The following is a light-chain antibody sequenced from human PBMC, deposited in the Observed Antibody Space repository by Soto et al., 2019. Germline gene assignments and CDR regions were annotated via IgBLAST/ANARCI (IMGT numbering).Light chain of an antibody. Sequence: IVLTQSPGPLSLSPVETVTLSCRASQSVRSGYLAWYQQKPGQAPRLRIYDASNRATGIPARFSGSGSGTDFTLAISSLEPEDFAVYYCQQRSNWPLTFGGGTQLDI. V-gene: IGKV3-11*01. CDR1: QSVRSGY. CDR3: QQRSNWPLT. J-gene: IGKJ4*01. CDR2: DAS.